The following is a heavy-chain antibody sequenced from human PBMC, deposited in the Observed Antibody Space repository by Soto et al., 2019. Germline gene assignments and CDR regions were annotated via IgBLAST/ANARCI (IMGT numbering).Heavy chain of an antibody. CDR1: RDTFNKYA. D-gene: IGHD3-16*01. Sequence: QVQLVPSGAEVKKPGSSVKVSCKTSRDTFNKYAFNWVRQATGQGLEWMGWIIPIFSSRNYAEKFQGRVTITADDSTSTAYMELRSLRFEDTAVYYCARGETYLGVWGQGTTVTVSS. CDR2: IIPIFSSR. V-gene: IGHV1-69*01. CDR3: ARGETYLGV. J-gene: IGHJ6*02.